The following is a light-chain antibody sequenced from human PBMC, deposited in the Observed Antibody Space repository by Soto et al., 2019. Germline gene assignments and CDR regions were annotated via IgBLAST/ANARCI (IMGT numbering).Light chain of an antibody. CDR3: QKYNSAPQT. J-gene: IGKJ1*01. CDR2: AAS. V-gene: IGKV1-27*01. Sequence: DIQMTQSPSSLSASVGDRVTITCRASQGISNYLAWYQQKPGKVPKLLIYAASTLQSGVPSRFSGSGSGTNFTXIISSLXPEDVATYYCQKYNSAPQTFGQGTXVDI. CDR1: QGISNY.